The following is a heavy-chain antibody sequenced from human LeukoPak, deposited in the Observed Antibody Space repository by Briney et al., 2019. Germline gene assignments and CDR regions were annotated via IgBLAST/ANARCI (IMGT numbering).Heavy chain of an antibody. V-gene: IGHV3-48*01. D-gene: IGHD3-22*01. CDR2: ISSSSSAI. Sequence: GGSLRLSCVASGFKFNIYSLNWVRQAPGKRLEWIADISSSSSAIYYADSVKGRFTISRDNDKNSMYLQMNSLRTEDTAMYYCARFKHSGGYYLDSFDLWGQGTMVVVSS. J-gene: IGHJ3*01. CDR3: ARFKHSGGYYLDSFDL. CDR1: GFKFNIYS.